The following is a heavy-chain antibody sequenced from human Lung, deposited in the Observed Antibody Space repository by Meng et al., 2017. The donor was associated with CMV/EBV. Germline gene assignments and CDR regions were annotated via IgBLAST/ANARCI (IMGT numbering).Heavy chain of an antibody. CDR2: ISYDGSNK. J-gene: IGHJ4*02. CDR3: ARGGMGHEYHFDY. D-gene: IGHD2-2*01. Sequence: GESLKISCAASGFTFRSHAIHWVRQAPGKGLEWVAFISYDGSNKYYPDPVKGRFTISRDNSKYTLYLQMNSLRPEDTAIYYCARGGMGHEYHFDYWGQGTLVTVSS. CDR1: GFTFRSHA. V-gene: IGHV3-30-3*01.